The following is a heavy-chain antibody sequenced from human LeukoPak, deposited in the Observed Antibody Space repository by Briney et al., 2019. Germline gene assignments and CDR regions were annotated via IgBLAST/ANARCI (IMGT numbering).Heavy chain of an antibody. CDR1: GFTFSSYG. J-gene: IGHJ4*02. V-gene: IGHV3-30*02. CDR3: AKDRYSSSWYYFDY. CDR2: IRYDGSNK. D-gene: IGHD6-13*01. Sequence: GGSLRLSCAASGFTFSSYGMHWVRQAPGKGLEWVAFIRYDGSNKYYAGSVKGRFTISRDNSKNTLYLQMNSLRAEDTAVYYCAKDRYSSSWYYFDYWGQGTLVTVSS.